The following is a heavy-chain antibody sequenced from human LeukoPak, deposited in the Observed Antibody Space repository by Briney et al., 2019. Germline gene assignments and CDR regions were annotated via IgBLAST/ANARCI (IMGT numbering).Heavy chain of an antibody. D-gene: IGHD6-19*01. CDR1: GYTFTSYG. CDR2: ISAYNGNT. CDR3: ARSPPHNIAVAGTGFDY. V-gene: IGHV1-18*01. J-gene: IGHJ4*02. Sequence: ASVKVSCKASGYTFTSYGISWVRQAPGQGLEWMGWISAYNGNTNYAQKLQGRVTMTTDTSTSTAYMELRSQRSDDTAVYYCARSPPHNIAVAGTGFDYWGQGTLVTVSS.